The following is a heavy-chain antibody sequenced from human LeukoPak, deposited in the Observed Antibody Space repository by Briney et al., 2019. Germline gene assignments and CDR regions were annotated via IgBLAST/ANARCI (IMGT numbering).Heavy chain of an antibody. J-gene: IGHJ4*02. CDR2: ISGGGRST. CDR1: GFTFSSYA. D-gene: IGHD5-18*01. Sequence: PGGSVRLSCAASGFTFSSYAMNWVRQAPGKGLEWVSAISGGGRSTDYADSVKGRFTISRDNSKNTLYLQMNSLRAEDTAVYYCAKRGHIWDYFDYWGQGTLVTVSS. V-gene: IGHV3-23*01. CDR3: AKRGHIWDYFDY.